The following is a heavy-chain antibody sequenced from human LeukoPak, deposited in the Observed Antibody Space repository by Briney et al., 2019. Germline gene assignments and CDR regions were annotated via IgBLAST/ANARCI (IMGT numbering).Heavy chain of an antibody. V-gene: IGHV4-39*01. Sequence: SETLSLTCTVSGVSISSSSYYWGWIRQPPGKGLEWIGSIYYSGSTYYNPSLKSRVTISVDTSKNQFSLKLSSVTAADTAVYYCARLGPHYYYYYMDVWGKGTTVTVSS. CDR2: IYYSGST. J-gene: IGHJ6*03. CDR3: ARLGPHYYYYYMDV. CDR1: GVSISSSSYY.